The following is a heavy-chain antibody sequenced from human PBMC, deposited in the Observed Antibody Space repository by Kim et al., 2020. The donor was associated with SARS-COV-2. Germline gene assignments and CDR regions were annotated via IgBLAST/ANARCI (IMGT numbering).Heavy chain of an antibody. Sequence: SNPSLKSRVNISVDTSKNQFSLKLSSVTAADTAVYYCARVSAMQQLASDYWGQGTLVTVSS. J-gene: IGHJ4*02. V-gene: IGHV4-31*02. CDR3: ARVSAMQQLASDY. D-gene: IGHD6-13*01.